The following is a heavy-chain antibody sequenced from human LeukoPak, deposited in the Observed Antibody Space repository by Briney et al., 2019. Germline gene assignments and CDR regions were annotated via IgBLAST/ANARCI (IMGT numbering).Heavy chain of an antibody. V-gene: IGHV4-30-4*01. D-gene: IGHD3-22*01. CDR3: AREVNDYYDSSGYGGFDY. CDR1: GGSISSGDYY. Sequence: SETLSLTCTVSGGSISSGDYYWSWIRQPPGKGLEWIGYIYYSGSTYYNPSLKSRVTISVDTSKNQFSLKLSSVTAADTAVYYCAREVNDYYDSSGYGGFDYWGQGTLVIVSS. CDR2: IYYSGST. J-gene: IGHJ4*02.